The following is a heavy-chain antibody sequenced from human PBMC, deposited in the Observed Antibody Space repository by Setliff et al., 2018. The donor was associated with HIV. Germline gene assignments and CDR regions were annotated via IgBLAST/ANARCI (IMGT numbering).Heavy chain of an antibody. CDR1: GGSISSSSYY. CDR2: IYHSGKT. Sequence: PSETLSLTCTVSGGSISSSSYYWGWIRQPPGKGLEWIGSIYHSGKTYYNPSLKSRVTISVDTSKNQFSLTLTSVTAADTAVYYCARQQHSSDLKIWNYWGQGTLVTVSS. V-gene: IGHV4-39*01. J-gene: IGHJ4*02. CDR3: ARQQHSSDLKIWNY. D-gene: IGHD6-19*01.